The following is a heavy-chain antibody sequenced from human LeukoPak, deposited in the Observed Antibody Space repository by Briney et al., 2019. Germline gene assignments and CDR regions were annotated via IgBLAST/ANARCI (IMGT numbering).Heavy chain of an antibody. D-gene: IGHD3-10*01. CDR2: IYYSGST. J-gene: IGHJ6*03. CDR1: GGSISSSSYY. Sequence: SETLSLTCTVSGGSISSSSYYWGWIRQPPGKGLEWIGSIYYSGSTYYNPSLKSRVTISVDTSKNQFSLKLSSVTAADTAVYYCAGSFRGVHYYYYMDVWGKGTTVTISS. V-gene: IGHV4-39*01. CDR3: AGSFRGVHYYYYMDV.